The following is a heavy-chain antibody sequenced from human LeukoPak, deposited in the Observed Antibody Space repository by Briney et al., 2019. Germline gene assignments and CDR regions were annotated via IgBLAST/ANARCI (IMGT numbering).Heavy chain of an antibody. CDR2: ITGSGGNT. D-gene: IGHD6-13*01. V-gene: IGHV3-23*01. Sequence: GGSLRLSCAASGFTFSNYAMSWVRQAPGKGLEWVSAITGSGGNTYYADSVKGRFTISRDNSKNTLYLQMNSLRAEDTAVYYCAKDLSVAAAGMAYYYYYGMDVWGQGTTVTVSS. CDR1: GFTFSNYA. CDR3: AKDLSVAAAGMAYYYYYGMDV. J-gene: IGHJ6*02.